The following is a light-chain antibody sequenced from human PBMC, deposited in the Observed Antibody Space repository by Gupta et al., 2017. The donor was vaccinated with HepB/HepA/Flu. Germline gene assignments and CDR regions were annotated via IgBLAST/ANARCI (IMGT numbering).Light chain of an antibody. CDR2: EVS. V-gene: IGLV2-18*02. CDR1: SSDVGSYNR. CDR3: SSYTSSSAFVI. Sequence: QSALTQPPSVSGSPGQSVTISCTGTSSDVGSYNRVSWYQQPPGTVPKLIIYEVSNRPSGVPDRFSGSKSGNTASLTISGLQAEDEADYYCSSYTSSSAFVIFGGGTKLTVL. J-gene: IGLJ2*01.